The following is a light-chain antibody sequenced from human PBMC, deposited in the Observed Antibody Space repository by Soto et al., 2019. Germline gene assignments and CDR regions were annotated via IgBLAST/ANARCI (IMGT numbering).Light chain of an antibody. CDR1: VLAKKY. CDR3: YSAADNNWV. V-gene: IGLV3-27*01. CDR2: KDT. Sequence: SYDLTQPSSVSVSVGQTARITCSGDVLAKKYVRWFQQKPGQAPVLVIYKDTERPSGIPERFSGSSSGTTVTLTISGAQVEDEADYYCYSAADNNWVFGGGTKLTVL. J-gene: IGLJ3*02.